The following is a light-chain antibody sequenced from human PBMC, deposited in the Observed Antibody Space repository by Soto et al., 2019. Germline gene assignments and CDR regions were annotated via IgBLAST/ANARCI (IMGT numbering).Light chain of an antibody. Sequence: QSVLTQPPSASGTPGQRVTISCSGSSSNIGSNTVNWYQQLPGTDPKLLIYSNNQRPSGVPDRFSGSKSGTSASLAISGLQSEDEADYYCAAWDDSLNGPGVVFGGGTKLTVL. CDR2: SNN. CDR3: AAWDDSLNGPGVV. V-gene: IGLV1-44*01. CDR1: SSNIGSNT. J-gene: IGLJ2*01.